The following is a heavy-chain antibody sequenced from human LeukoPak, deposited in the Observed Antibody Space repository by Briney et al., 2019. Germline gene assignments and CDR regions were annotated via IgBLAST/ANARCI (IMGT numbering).Heavy chain of an antibody. CDR2: ISRASESI. CDR3: AKDSDYYDSSGYYWDAFDI. Sequence: PGGSLRLSCAASGFNFNAYSMAWVRQAPGKGLEWVSIISRASESIFYADSVKGRFTISRDNAKNSLYLQMNGLRADDTAAYYCAKDSDYYDSSGYYWDAFDIWGQGTMVTVSS. D-gene: IGHD3-22*01. J-gene: IGHJ3*02. CDR1: GFNFNAYS. V-gene: IGHV3-21*01.